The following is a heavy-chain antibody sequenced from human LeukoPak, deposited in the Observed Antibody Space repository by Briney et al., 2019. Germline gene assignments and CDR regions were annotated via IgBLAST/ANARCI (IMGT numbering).Heavy chain of an antibody. J-gene: IGHJ4*02. Sequence: ASVKVSCKASGGTFSSYTISWVRQAPGQGLEWMGRIIPILGIANYAQKFQGRVTITADKSTSTAYMELSSLRSEDTAVYYCAGRPEFKIFSTGPPNYFDYWGQGTLVTVSS. CDR3: AGRPEFKIFSTGPPNYFDY. CDR1: GGTFSSYT. CDR2: IIPILGIA. D-gene: IGHD3-9*01. V-gene: IGHV1-69*02.